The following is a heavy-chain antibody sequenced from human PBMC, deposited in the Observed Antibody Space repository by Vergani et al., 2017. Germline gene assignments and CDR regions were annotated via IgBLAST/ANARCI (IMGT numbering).Heavy chain of an antibody. Sequence: QVQLVQSGAEVKKPGASVKVSCKASGYTFTGYYMHWVRQAPGQGLEWMGWINPNSGCTNYAQKFQGRVTMTRDTSIRTAYMELSRLRSDDTAVYYCARRFGTLYYDILTGYSPEGGMDVWGQGTTVTVSS. CDR1: GYTFTGYY. CDR3: ARRFGTLYYDILTGYSPEGGMDV. D-gene: IGHD3-9*01. V-gene: IGHV1-2*02. CDR2: INPNSGCT. J-gene: IGHJ6*02.